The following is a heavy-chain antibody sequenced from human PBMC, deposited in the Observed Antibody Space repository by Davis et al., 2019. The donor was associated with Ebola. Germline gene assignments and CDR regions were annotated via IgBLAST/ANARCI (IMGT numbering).Heavy chain of an antibody. D-gene: IGHD1-26*01. V-gene: IGHV5-51*01. Sequence: GESLKISCTGSGYSITSYWIGWVRQMPGKGLEWMGIIYPGDSDTRDSPFFQGQVTIAADKSISTACLQWSSLEASDTAVYYCARREVGAFFYPWGQGTLVTVSS. CDR3: ARREVGAFFYP. CDR1: GYSITSYW. CDR2: IYPGDSDT. J-gene: IGHJ5*02.